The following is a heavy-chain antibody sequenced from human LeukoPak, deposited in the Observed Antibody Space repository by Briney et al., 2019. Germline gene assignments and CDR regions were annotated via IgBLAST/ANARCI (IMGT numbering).Heavy chain of an antibody. CDR1: GGSFSGYY. V-gene: IGHV4-34*01. D-gene: IGHD3-22*01. J-gene: IGHJ4*02. Sequence: SETLSLTCAVYGGSFSGYYWSWIRQPPGKGLEWIGEINHSGSTNYNPSLKSRVTISVDTSKNQFSPKLSSVTAADTAVYYCASRTTYYYDTYWGQGTLVTVSS. CDR2: INHSGST. CDR3: ASRTTYYYDTY.